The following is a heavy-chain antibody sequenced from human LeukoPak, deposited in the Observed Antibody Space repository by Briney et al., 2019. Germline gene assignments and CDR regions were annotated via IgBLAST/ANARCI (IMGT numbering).Heavy chain of an antibody. CDR3: VREGYHRPAWFEP. CDR1: GYTFTGYY. J-gene: IGHJ5*02. CDR2: MNPTSGGT. V-gene: IGHV1-2*02. D-gene: IGHD5-18*01. Sequence: GASVKVSCKASGYTFTGYYIHWVRQAPGQGLEWMGWMNPTSGGTNYAEKFQGRVTMTRDTSIITAYMELSSLRSDDTAVYYCVREGYHRPAWFEPWGQGTLVTVSS.